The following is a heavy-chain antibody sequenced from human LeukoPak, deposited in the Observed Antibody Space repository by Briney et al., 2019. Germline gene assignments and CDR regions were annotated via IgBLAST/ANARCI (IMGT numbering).Heavy chain of an antibody. CDR2: INHSGST. V-gene: IGHV4-34*01. CDR3: ARATPFDY. Sequence: PSETLSLTCAVYGGSFSGYYWSWIRQPPGKGLEWIGEINHSGSTYYNPSLKSRVTISVDTSKNQFSLKLSSVTAADTAVYYCARATPFDYWGQGTLVTVSS. J-gene: IGHJ4*02. CDR1: GGSFSGYY.